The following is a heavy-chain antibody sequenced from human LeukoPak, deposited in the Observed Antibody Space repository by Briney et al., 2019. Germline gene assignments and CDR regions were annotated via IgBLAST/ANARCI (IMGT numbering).Heavy chain of an antibody. J-gene: IGHJ6*03. CDR2: MYYSGST. CDR1: GGSISSYY. Sequence: WETLSLTCSVSGGSISSYYGSWIRQPPGKGLEWIGYMYYSGSTNYNPSLKSRVTISVDISKNQVSLKLSSVTAAGAAVLFVARGRGGQQLVGRKYCYYYKDVWGKGTTVTISS. D-gene: IGHD6-13*01. CDR3: ARGRGGQQLVGRKYCYYYKDV. V-gene: IGHV4-59*01.